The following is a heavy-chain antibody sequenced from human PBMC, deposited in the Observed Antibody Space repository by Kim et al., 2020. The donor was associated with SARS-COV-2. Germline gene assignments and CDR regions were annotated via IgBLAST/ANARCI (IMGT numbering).Heavy chain of an antibody. Sequence: YTPSLKSRVTITVDMSKNQYSKKLTAVTAADKAVYYCARGGNSGWYFDLWGRGTLVTVSS. V-gene: IGHV4-59*09. CDR3: ARGGNSGWYFDL. J-gene: IGHJ2*01. D-gene: IGHD4-4*01.